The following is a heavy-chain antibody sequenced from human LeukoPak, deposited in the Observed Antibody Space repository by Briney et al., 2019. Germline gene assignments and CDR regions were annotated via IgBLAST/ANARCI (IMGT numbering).Heavy chain of an antibody. Sequence: PSETLSLTCTVSGGSISSYYWSWIRQPPGKGLEWIGYIYYSGSTNYNPSLKSRDTISVDTSKNQFSLKLSSVTAADTAVYYCARATGFLPSSAWFDPWGQGTLVTVSS. V-gene: IGHV4-59*01. CDR3: ARATGFLPSSAWFDP. CDR2: IYYSGST. D-gene: IGHD2/OR15-2a*01. J-gene: IGHJ5*02. CDR1: GGSISSYY.